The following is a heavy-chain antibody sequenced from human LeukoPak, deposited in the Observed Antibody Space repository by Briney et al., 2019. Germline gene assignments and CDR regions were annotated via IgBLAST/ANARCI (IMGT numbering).Heavy chain of an antibody. V-gene: IGHV1-18*01. J-gene: IGHJ4*02. CDR3: AKGGLYYGSWSYYDY. Sequence: ASVKVSCKASGYTFTSYGISWVRQAPGQGLEWMGWISAYNGNTNYAQKLQGRVTMTTDTSTSTAYMELRSLRSDDTAVYYCAKGGLYYGSWSYYDYWGQGTLVTVSS. D-gene: IGHD3-10*01. CDR2: ISAYNGNT. CDR1: GYTFTSYG.